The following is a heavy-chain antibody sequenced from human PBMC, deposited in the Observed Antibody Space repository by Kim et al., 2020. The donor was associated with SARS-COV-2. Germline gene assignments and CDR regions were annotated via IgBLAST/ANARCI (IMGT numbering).Heavy chain of an antibody. D-gene: IGHD3-22*01. CDR1: GFTFSSYG. J-gene: IGHJ4*02. CDR2: ISYDGSNK. Sequence: GGSLRLSCAASGFTFSSYGMHWVRQAPGKGLEWVAVISYDGSNKYYADSVKGRFTISRDNSKNTLYLQMNSLRAEDTAVYYCAKEPVEVVVDSYYFDYWGQGTLVTVSS. CDR3: AKEPVEVVVDSYYFDY. V-gene: IGHV3-30*18.